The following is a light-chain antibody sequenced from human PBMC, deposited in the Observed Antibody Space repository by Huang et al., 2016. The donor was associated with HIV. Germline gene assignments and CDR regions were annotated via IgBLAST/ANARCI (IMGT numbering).Light chain of an antibody. CDR3: QQRSKWPLT. CDR1: HSVSDF. V-gene: IGKV3-11*01. J-gene: IGKJ4*01. CDR2: DAS. Sequence: EIVLTQSPATLSLSPGQRVTLSCRASHSVSDFLAWYKQKPGQAPRLLIYDASKRATGIPARFSGSGAGTDFTLTISSLEPEDFAVYYCQQRSKWPLTFGGGTKVESK.